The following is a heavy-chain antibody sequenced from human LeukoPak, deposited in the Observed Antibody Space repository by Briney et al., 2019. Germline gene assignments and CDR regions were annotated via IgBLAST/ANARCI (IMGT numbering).Heavy chain of an antibody. Sequence: SQTLSLTCALSGDSVSSNSAAWNWIRQSPSRGLEWLGRTYYRSKWYNDYEVSVKSRITINPDTSKNQFSLQLNSVTPEDTAVYYCARDLGGDTAMVDDAFDIWGQGTMVTVSS. CDR2: TYYRSKWYN. D-gene: IGHD5-18*01. CDR1: GDSVSSNSAA. J-gene: IGHJ3*02. CDR3: ARDLGGDTAMVDDAFDI. V-gene: IGHV6-1*01.